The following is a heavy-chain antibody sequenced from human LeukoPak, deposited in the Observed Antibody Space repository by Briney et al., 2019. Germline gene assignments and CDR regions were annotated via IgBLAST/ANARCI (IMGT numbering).Heavy chain of an antibody. CDR2: ISSSSTI. J-gene: IGHJ4*02. CDR1: GFTFSSYS. V-gene: IGHV3-48*01. Sequence: GGSLRLSCAASGFTFSSYSMNWVRQAPGKGLEWVSYISSSSTIYYADSVKGRFTISRDNAKNSLYLQMNSLRAEDTAVYYCARSPRYCSSTSCSSLGYWGQGTLVTVSS. CDR3: ARSPRYCSSTSCSSLGY. D-gene: IGHD2-2*01.